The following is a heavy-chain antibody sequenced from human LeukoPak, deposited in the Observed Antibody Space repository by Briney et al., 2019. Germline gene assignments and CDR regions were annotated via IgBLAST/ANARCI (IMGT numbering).Heavy chain of an antibody. CDR1: GFTFSNYW. CDR2: IKSDGSDP. V-gene: IGHV3-74*01. CDR3: AKDRDPMPSRGMDV. D-gene: IGHD2-2*01. Sequence: GGSLRLSCAASGFTFSNYWMHWVRQGPGKGLVWVSRIKSDGSDPSYADSVKGRFAISRDNAKSTLYLQMNSLRAEDTAVYYCAKDRDPMPSRGMDVWGQGTTVAVSS. J-gene: IGHJ6*02.